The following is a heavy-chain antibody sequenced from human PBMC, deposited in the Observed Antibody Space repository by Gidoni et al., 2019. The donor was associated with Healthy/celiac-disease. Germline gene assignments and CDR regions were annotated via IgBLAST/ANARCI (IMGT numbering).Heavy chain of an antibody. CDR1: GSTFTSYG. V-gene: IGHV1-18*01. Sequence: QVQLVQSGAEVKKPGASVKVSCKASGSTFTSYGISWVQQAPGQGLEWMGWISAYNGNTNYAQKLQGRVTMTTDTSTSTAYMELRSLRSDDTAVYYCARDSPPTYSSSHPDYWGQGTLVTVSS. J-gene: IGHJ4*02. CDR2: ISAYNGNT. D-gene: IGHD6-6*01. CDR3: ARDSPPTYSSSHPDY.